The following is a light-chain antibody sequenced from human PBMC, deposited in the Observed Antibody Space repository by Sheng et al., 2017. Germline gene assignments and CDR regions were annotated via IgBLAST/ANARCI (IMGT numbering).Light chain of an antibody. CDR3: LQDFSNPLT. Sequence: AIQMTQSPSFLSASVGDRVTITCRAGQGIRIALGWYQQKPGKAPNLLIHSASTLHSGVPSRFSGSGSGTDFTLTISSLQPEDAATYYCLQDFSNPLTFGQGTKVEIK. J-gene: IGKJ1*01. CDR1: QGIRIA. V-gene: IGKV1-6*01. CDR2: SAS.